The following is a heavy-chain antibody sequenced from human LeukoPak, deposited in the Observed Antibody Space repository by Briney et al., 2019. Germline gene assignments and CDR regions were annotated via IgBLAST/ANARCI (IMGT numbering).Heavy chain of an antibody. V-gene: IGHV1-69*06. J-gene: IGHJ4*02. CDR1: GGTFSSYA. CDR2: IIPIFGTA. CDR3: ARVGPYLYCGGDCYVFDY. D-gene: IGHD2-21*02. Sequence: SVKVSSKAYGGTFSSYAISWVRQAPGQGLEWMGGIIPIFGTANYAQKFQGRVTITADKSTSTAYMELSSLRSEDTAVYYCARVGPYLYCGGDCYVFDYCGQGTLVTVSS.